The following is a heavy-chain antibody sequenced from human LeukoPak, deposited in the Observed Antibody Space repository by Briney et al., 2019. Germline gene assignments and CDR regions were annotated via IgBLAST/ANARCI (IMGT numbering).Heavy chain of an antibody. D-gene: IGHD2-2*01. Sequence: GRSLRLSCAASGFTFSSYGMHWVRQAPGKGLEWVAVIWYDGSNRHYADSVKGRFTISRDNSKNTLYLQMNSLRAEDTAVYYCARGWSDCSSTSCYPLPFDYWDQGTLVTVSS. CDR2: IWYDGSNR. V-gene: IGHV3-33*01. CDR3: ARGWSDCSSTSCYPLPFDY. J-gene: IGHJ4*02. CDR1: GFTFSSYG.